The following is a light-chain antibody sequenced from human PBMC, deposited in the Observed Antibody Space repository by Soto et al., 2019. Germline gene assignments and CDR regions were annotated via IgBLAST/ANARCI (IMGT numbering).Light chain of an antibody. CDR2: DTS. J-gene: IGKJ5*01. Sequence: EIVMTQSPATLSVSPGERATLSCRASQSVSSNLAWYQQTPCQAPRLLIYDTSTRATGIPARFSGSGSGTEFTLTISSLQSEDFAVYYCQQYKNWPTITFGQGTRVEIK. CDR3: QQYKNWPTIT. CDR1: QSVSSN. V-gene: IGKV3-15*01.